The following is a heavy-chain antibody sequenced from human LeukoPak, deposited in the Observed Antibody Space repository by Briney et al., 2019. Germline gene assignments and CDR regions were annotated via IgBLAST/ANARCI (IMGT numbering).Heavy chain of an antibody. J-gene: IGHJ4*02. Sequence: ASVKVSCKASGYTLTGYYMHWVRQAPGQGLEWMGWINPNSGGTNYAQKFQGRVTMTRDTSISTAYMELSRLRSDDTAVYYCARDSAMIVVVITNRQDYWGQGTLVTVSS. V-gene: IGHV1-2*02. CDR2: INPNSGGT. D-gene: IGHD3-22*01. CDR3: ARDSAMIVVVITNRQDY. CDR1: GYTLTGYY.